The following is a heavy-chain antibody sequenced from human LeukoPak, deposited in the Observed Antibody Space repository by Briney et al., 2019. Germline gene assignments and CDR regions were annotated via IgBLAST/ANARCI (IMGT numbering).Heavy chain of an antibody. CDR3: ARSQVRYCPGGI. CDR1: GFTFSDFH. J-gene: IGHJ4*02. V-gene: IGHV3-11*04. Sequence: GSLRLSCAASGFTFSDFHMNWIRQAPGKGPEWVSFISDRGTTMDYADSVRGRFTISRDNAKNSLYLQLNNLRAEDTAVYYCARSQVRYCPGGIWGQGTLVTVSS. CDR2: ISDRGTTM. D-gene: IGHD2-8*02.